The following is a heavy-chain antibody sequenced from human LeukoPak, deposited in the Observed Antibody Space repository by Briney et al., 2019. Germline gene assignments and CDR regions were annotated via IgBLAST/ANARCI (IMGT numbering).Heavy chain of an antibody. CDR3: ARDGGHDYGDYDP. CDR1: GFTFSSYG. J-gene: IGHJ5*02. V-gene: IGHV3-33*01. CDR2: IWYDGSNK. D-gene: IGHD4-17*01. Sequence: GRSLRLSCAASGFTFSSYGMHWVRQAPGKGLEWVAVIWYDGSNKYYADSVKGRFTISRDNSKNTLYLQMNSLRAEDTAVYYCARDGGHDYGDYDPWGQGTLVTVSS.